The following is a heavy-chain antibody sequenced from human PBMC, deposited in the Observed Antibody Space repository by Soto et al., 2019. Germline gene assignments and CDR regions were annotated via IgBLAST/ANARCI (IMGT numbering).Heavy chain of an antibody. CDR1: GYTFINYY. J-gene: IGHJ3*02. D-gene: IGHD6-19*01. CDR3: AIETWLVRRNDPFDI. Sequence: QVQLVQSGAEVKKPGASVKVSCKASGYTFINYYMHWVRQAPGQGLEWMGIINPNGGSTNYAQKFQGRVTLTRDTSTNTFNMELSSLRSEDTAVYYCAIETWLVRRNDPFDIWGQGTRVTVSS. CDR2: INPNGGST. V-gene: IGHV1-46*01.